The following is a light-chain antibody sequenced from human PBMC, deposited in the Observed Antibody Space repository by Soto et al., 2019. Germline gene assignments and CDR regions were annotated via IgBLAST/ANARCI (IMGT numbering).Light chain of an antibody. V-gene: IGKV3-20*01. J-gene: IGKJ1*01. CDR3: QQYVTSPWA. CDR2: GAS. CDR1: HSVNNNY. Sequence: EIVLTQSPGTLSLSPGERATLSCRASHSVNNNYLAWYQQKPGQAPRLLIFGASRRATGIPDRFIGSGSGTEFTLTISSLEPEDFAVYYCQQYVTSPWAFGQGTKWIS.